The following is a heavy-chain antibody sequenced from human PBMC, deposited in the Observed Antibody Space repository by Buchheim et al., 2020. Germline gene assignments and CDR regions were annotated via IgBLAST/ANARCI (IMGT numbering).Heavy chain of an antibody. J-gene: IGHJ6*02. V-gene: IGHV3-23*01. CDR3: AKRGGGYCSSTSCRFSYGMDV. CDR2: ISGSGGST. Sequence: EVQLLESGGGLVQPGGSLRLSCAASGFTFSSYAMSWVRQAPGKGLECVSAISGSGGSTYYADSVKGRFTISRDNSKNTLYLQMNSLRAEDTAVYYCAKRGGGYCSSTSCRFSYGMDVWGQGTT. CDR1: GFTFSSYA. D-gene: IGHD2-2*01.